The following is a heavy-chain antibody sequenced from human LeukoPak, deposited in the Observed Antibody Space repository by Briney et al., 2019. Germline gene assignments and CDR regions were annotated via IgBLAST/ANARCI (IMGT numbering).Heavy chain of an antibody. J-gene: IGHJ4*02. CDR2: INPSSGDT. D-gene: IGHD4-17*01. CDR1: RYTFTGYY. Sequence: ASVKVSCKTSRYTFTGYYLHWARQAPGQGLEWMGWINPSSGDTNYAQRFQGRVTMTRDTSIGTAYMELKSLISDDTAVFYCAISDFADSDVYFDSWGQGTLVIVSS. V-gene: IGHV1-2*02. CDR3: AISDFADSDVYFDS.